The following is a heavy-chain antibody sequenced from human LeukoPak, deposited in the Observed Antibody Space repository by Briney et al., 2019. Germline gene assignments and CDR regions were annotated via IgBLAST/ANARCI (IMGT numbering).Heavy chain of an antibody. CDR3: ARGVKYYQPVSWYFDL. Sequence: NPGGSLRLSCAASGFTFSDYYMSWIRQAPGKGLEWVSYISSSSSYTNYADSVKGRFTISRDNAKNSLYLQMNSLRAEDTAVYYCARGVKYYQPVSWYFDLWGRGTLVTVSS. CDR1: GFTFSDYY. CDR2: ISSSSSYT. V-gene: IGHV3-11*06. D-gene: IGHD2-2*01. J-gene: IGHJ2*01.